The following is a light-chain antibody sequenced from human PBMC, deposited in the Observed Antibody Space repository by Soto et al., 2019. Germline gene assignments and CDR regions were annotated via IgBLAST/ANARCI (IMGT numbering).Light chain of an antibody. CDR3: KRYDSLRT. V-gene: IGKV3-20*01. Sequence: EIVLTQSPATLSLSPVEIATLSCSSSQSVRSNFLDWYQQKPGQAPRLLIYGASNRATGIPDRFSGSGSGIDFTLTITRLEPEDFAMYYCKRYDSLRTFGQGTKVDIK. CDR1: QSVRSNF. J-gene: IGKJ1*01. CDR2: GAS.